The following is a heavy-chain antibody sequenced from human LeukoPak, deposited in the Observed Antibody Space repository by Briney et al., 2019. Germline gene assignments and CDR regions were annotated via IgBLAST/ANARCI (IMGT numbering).Heavy chain of an antibody. CDR2: ISASGGSR. CDR3: AQDRGATVTTFVY. D-gene: IGHD4-17*01. CDR1: GFTLRSYV. J-gene: IGHJ4*02. V-gene: IGHV3-23*01. Sequence: PGRSLRLSCAASGFTLRSYVMSWVGQSPGTGLEGVSGISASGGSRYYADSVKGRFTISRDNSKNTLYLQMNSLRADDTAVYYCAQDRGATVTTFVYWGQGTLVTVSS.